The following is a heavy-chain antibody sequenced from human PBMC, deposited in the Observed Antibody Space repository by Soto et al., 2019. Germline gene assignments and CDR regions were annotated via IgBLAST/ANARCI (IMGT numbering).Heavy chain of an antibody. V-gene: IGHV4-59*01. CDR1: GGSISSYY. D-gene: IGHD3-10*01. J-gene: IGHJ3*02. CDR2: IYYSGST. CDR3: ARCDWGWELDAFDI. Sequence: SETLSLTCTVSGGSISSYYWSWIRQPPGKGLEWIGYIYYSGSTNYNPSLKSRVTISVDTSKNQFSLKLSSVTAADTAVYYCARCDWGWELDAFDIWGQGTMVTVSS.